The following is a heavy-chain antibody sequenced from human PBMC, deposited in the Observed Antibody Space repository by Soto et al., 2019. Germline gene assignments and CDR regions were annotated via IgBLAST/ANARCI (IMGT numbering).Heavy chain of an antibody. CDR3: AREVQVHTPAFVY. J-gene: IGHJ4*02. Sequence: QVQLVQSGAEMKKPGSSVKVSCHSSGGTFNTYAMNWVRQAPGQGPEWMGDISPMFGAANYAPKFQGRVTITADESTATSDMQLSSLTSEDTAIYFCAREVQVHTPAFVYWGQGTLVTVSS. CDR2: ISPMFGAA. CDR1: GGTFNTYA. D-gene: IGHD3-10*01. V-gene: IGHV1-69*01.